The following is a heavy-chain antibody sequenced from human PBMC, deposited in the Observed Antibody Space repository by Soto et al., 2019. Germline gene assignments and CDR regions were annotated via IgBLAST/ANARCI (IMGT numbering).Heavy chain of an antibody. J-gene: IGHJ3*02. D-gene: IGHD2-2*01. V-gene: IGHV4-34*01. CDR3: ARPFGVVRNAFDI. CDR1: VGSFSGYY. CDR2: INHSGST. Sequence: PSETLSLTCAVYVGSFSGYYWSWIRQPPGKGLEWIGGINHSGSTNYNPSLKSRVTISVDTSKNQFSLKLSSVTAADTAVYYCARPFGVVRNAFDIWGQGTMVTVSS.